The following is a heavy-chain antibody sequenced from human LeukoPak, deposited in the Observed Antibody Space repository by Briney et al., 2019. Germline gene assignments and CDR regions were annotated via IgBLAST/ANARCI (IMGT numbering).Heavy chain of an antibody. CDR1: GDSVSINSVA. CDR2: TFYRSKWYN. V-gene: IGHV6-1*01. D-gene: IGHD2/OR15-2a*01. Sequence: SQTLSLTCAISGDSVSINSVAWNWIRQSPSRGLEWLGRTFYRSKWYNDYAVSLKIRITINPDTSKNQFSMQLSSVTPEDTDVYYCARAKYSAFDICGQGTMVTVSS. CDR3: ARAKYSAFDI. J-gene: IGHJ3*02.